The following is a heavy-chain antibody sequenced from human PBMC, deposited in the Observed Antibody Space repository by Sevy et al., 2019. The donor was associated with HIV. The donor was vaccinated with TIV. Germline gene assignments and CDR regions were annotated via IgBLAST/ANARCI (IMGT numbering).Heavy chain of an antibody. Sequence: GGSLRLSCAASGFSFSGSAMHWVRQVSGKGLEWVGLIRNRADNYTTSYGALMKGRFTISRDDSKKMAYLQMTRMKTDDTAVYYCTRSVTVFLGVIVDFDYWGQGTLVTVSS. J-gene: IGHJ4*02. CDR3: TRSVTVFLGVIVDFDY. CDR2: IRNRADNYTT. D-gene: IGHD3-10*01. CDR1: GFSFSGSA. V-gene: IGHV3-73*01.